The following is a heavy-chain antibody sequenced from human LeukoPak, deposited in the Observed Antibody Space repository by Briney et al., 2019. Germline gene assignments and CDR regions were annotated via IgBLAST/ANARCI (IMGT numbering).Heavy chain of an antibody. Sequence: PSETLSLTCTVSGGSISSGSYYWSWIRQPAGKGLEWIGSFHHSGSTPYNPSLNSRVSISVDTSKNQLSLKLSSVTAADTAVYYCARREGYNFDYWGQGTLVTVSS. CDR1: GGSISSGSYY. CDR3: ARREGYNFDY. V-gene: IGHV4-61*02. J-gene: IGHJ4*02. CDR2: FHHSGST. D-gene: IGHD5-24*01.